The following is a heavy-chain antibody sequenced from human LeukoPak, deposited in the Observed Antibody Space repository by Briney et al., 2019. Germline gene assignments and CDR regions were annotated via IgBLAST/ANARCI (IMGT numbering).Heavy chain of an antibody. CDR2: IYYSRST. D-gene: IGHD5-12*01. CDR1: GGSISSYY. CDR3: ARWEWLRFYFDY. J-gene: IGHJ4*02. V-gene: IGHV4-59*01. Sequence: SETLSLTCTVSGGSISSYYWSWIRQPPGKGLEWIGYIYYSRSTNYNPSLKSRVTISVDTSKNQFSLKLSSVTAADTAVYYCARWEWLRFYFDYWGQGTLVTVSS.